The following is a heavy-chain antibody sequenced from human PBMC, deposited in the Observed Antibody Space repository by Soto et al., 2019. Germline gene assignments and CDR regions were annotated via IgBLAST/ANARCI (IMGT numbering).Heavy chain of an antibody. CDR2: ISYDGSNK. CDR1: GFTFSSYA. Sequence: GGSLRLSCAASGFTFSSYAMHWVRQAPGKGLEWVAVISYDGSNKYYADSVKGRFTISRDNSKNTLYLQMNSLRAEDTAVYYCARDRVYYDFWSGPDILDYYYYGMDVWGQGTTVTVSS. D-gene: IGHD3-3*01. J-gene: IGHJ6*02. V-gene: IGHV3-30-3*01. CDR3: ARDRVYYDFWSGPDILDYYYYGMDV.